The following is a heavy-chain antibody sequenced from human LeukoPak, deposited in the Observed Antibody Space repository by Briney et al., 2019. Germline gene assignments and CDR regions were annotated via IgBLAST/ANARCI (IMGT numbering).Heavy chain of an antibody. CDR1: GFIFSSYW. Sequence: GGSLRLSCAASGFIFSSYWMNWVRQAPGKGLEWVANIKEDGSAKYYVDSVKCRFTISRDNAKNSLYLQMNSLRAEDTAVYYCVMDMDVWGQGTTVTVSS. J-gene: IGHJ6*02. CDR2: IKEDGSAK. V-gene: IGHV3-7*05. CDR3: VMDMDV.